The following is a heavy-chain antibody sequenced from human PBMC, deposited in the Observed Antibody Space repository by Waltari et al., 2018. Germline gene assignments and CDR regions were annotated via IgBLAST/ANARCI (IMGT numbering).Heavy chain of an antibody. Sequence: EVQLVESGGGLVQPGGSLRLSCAASGFSFSTYAMSWVRQAPGKGLEWVSGISSSGASTDYADSVKGRFTISRDNSKSTLYLQMNSLRAEDTALYYCAKGISISYYMDVWGKGTTVSVSS. CDR2: ISSSGAST. V-gene: IGHV3-23*04. J-gene: IGHJ6*03. D-gene: IGHD3-3*02. CDR3: AKGISISYYMDV. CDR1: GFSFSTYA.